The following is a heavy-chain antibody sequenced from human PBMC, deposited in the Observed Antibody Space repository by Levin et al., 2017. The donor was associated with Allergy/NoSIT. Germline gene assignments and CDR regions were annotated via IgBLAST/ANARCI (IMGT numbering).Heavy chain of an antibody. D-gene: IGHD6-6*01. CDR3: VRREDISSPKHLDY. J-gene: IGHJ4*02. CDR1: GFTFSSYS. CDR2: ISSSSEYI. Sequence: GGSLRLSCAASGFTFSSYSMIWVRQAPGKGLDWVSSISSSSEYIYYADSVKGRFTISRDNAKNSLYLQMSSLRVEDTAIYYCVRREDISSPKHLDYWGQGTLVTVSS. V-gene: IGHV3-21*01.